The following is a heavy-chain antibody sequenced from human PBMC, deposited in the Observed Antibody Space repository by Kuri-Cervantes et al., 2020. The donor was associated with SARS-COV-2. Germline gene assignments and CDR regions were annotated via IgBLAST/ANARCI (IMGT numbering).Heavy chain of an antibody. Sequence: GESRKISCTASVFTLSSFAMHWVRQAPGKGLEWVAVISDDGSNKFYSDSVRGRFTISRDNSKNTLHLQMDSLRVEDTAVYYCVKDFWSGYPTYYFDYWGQGTQVTVSS. CDR1: VFTLSSFA. V-gene: IGHV3-30*18. CDR3: VKDFWSGYPTYYFDY. CDR2: ISDDGSNK. J-gene: IGHJ4*02. D-gene: IGHD3-3*01.